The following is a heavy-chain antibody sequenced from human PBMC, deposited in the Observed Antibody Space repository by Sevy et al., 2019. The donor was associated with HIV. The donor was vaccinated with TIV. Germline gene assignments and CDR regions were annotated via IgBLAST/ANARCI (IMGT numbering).Heavy chain of an antibody. CDR2: INSDGMST. V-gene: IGHV3-74*01. D-gene: IGHD3-10*01. Sequence: GGSLRLSCTASGFSFSSSWMHWVRQPTGKGPVWVSHINSDGMSTRYADSVKGRFTVSRDNGKNTMYLQMNSLRVDDTAVYYCAKGHRGVTDYWGQGTLVTVSS. CDR3: AKGHRGVTDY. CDR1: GFSFSSSW. J-gene: IGHJ4*02.